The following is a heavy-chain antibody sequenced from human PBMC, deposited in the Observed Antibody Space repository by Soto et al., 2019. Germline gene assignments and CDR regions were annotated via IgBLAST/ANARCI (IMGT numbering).Heavy chain of an antibody. J-gene: IGHJ6*02. D-gene: IGHD2-15*01. CDR3: ARHRCSGGSCHTNYYGMDV. CDR2: INHSGST. CDR1: GGSFSGYY. V-gene: IGHV4-34*01. Sequence: SETLSLTCAVYGGSFSGYYWSWIRQPPGKGLEWIGEINHSGSTNYNPSPKSRVTISGDTAKNQFSLKLSSVTAADTAVYYCARHRCSGGSCHTNYYGMDVWGQGTTVTVSS.